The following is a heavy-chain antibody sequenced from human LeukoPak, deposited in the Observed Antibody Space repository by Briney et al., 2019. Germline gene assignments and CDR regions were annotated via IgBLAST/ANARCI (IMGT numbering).Heavy chain of an antibody. D-gene: IGHD7-27*01. CDR1: GYTFTSYD. V-gene: IGHV1-8*01. CDR2: MSPNSGDT. J-gene: IGHJ4*02. CDR3: ARGPPNWGYDY. Sequence: VASVKVSCKASGYTFTSYDFNWVRQATGQRPEWMGWMSPNSGDTGYALKFQDRVTMTRNTSISTAYMELSSLRSDDTAVYYCARGPPNWGYDYWGPGTLVTVSS.